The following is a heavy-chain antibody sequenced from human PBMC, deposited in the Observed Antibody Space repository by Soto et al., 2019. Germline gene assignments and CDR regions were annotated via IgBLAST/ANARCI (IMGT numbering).Heavy chain of an antibody. V-gene: IGHV1-46*03. D-gene: IGHD2-15*01. CDR3: ACPAYCTGGTCYRYNWFDP. Sequence: XPVKVSCKASGYPLTSYYMRWVRQAPGQGLEWMGIINPSGGSTSYAQKFQGRVTMTRDTSTSTVYMELSSLRSEDTAVYYCACPAYCTGGTCYRYNWFDPCGQRTLVTVSS. CDR1: GYPLTSYY. CDR2: INPSGGST. J-gene: IGHJ5*02.